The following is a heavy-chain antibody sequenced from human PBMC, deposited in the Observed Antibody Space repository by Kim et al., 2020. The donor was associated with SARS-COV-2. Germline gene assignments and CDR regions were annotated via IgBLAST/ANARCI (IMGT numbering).Heavy chain of an antibody. D-gene: IGHD5-12*01. V-gene: IGHV4-39*01. Sequence: SETLSLTCTVSGGSISSSSYYWGWIRQPPGKGLEWIGSIYYSGSTYYNPSLKSRVTISVDTSKNQFSLKLSSVTAADTAVYYCARLRVLDIVATQYYYYYGMDVWGQGTTVTVSS. CDR1: GGSISSSSYY. CDR3: ARLRVLDIVATQYYYYYGMDV. J-gene: IGHJ6*02. CDR2: IYYSGST.